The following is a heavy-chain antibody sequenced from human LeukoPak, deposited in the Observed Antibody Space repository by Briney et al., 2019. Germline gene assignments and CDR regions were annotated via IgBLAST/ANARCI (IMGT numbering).Heavy chain of an antibody. CDR1: GFSLSSYW. CDR2: IKTGGSEK. CDR3: ARGDLYSYGPLGY. D-gene: IGHD5-18*01. V-gene: IGHV3-7*05. J-gene: IGHJ4*02. Sequence: GGSLRLSCAASGFSLSSYWMSWVRQVPGKGLEWVANIKTGGSEKHYVDSVKGRFTISKDNAKNSLYLQMNSLRDEDTAMYYCARGDLYSYGPLGYWGQGTLVSVSS.